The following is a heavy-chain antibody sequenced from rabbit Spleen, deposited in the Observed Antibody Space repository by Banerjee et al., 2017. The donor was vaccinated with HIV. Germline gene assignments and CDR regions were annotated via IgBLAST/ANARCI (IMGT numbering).Heavy chain of an antibody. CDR3: ARDLAGAIGWNFFL. V-gene: IGHV1S40*01. D-gene: IGHD4-1*01. J-gene: IGHJ4*01. Sequence: QSLEESGGDLVKPGASLTLTCIASGVSFSDNSYMCWVRQAPGKGLEWIACIYAGSSGSTAYASWAKGRFTVSKTSSTTVTLRMTSLTAADRATYFCARDLAGAIGWNFFLWGQGTLVSVS. CDR1: GVSFSDNSY. CDR2: IYAGSSGST.